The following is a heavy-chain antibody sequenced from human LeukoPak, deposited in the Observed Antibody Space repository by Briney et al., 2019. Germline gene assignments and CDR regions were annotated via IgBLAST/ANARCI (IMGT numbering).Heavy chain of an antibody. V-gene: IGHV3-30-3*01. CDR2: ISYDGSNK. Sequence: GRSLRLSCAASGFTFSSYAMHWVRQAPGKGLEWVAVISYDGSNKYYADSVKGRFTISRDNSKNTLYLQMNSLRAEDTAVYYCARVGLYSSGWYYLDYWGQGTLVTVSS. CDR1: GFTFSSYA. D-gene: IGHD6-19*01. J-gene: IGHJ4*02. CDR3: ARVGLYSSGWYYLDY.